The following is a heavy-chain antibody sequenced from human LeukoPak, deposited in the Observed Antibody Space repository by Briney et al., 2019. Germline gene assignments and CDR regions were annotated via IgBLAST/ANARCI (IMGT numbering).Heavy chain of an antibody. D-gene: IGHD3-3*01. CDR2: INPNSGGT. CDR1: GYTFTGYY. CDR3: ARDGITIFGVVIISFDY. J-gene: IGHJ4*02. Sequence: ASVKVSCKASGYTFTGYYMHWARQAPGQGLEWMGWINPNSGGTNYAQKFQGRVTMTRDTSVSTAYMELSRLRSDDTAVYYCARDGITIFGVVIISFDYWGQGTLVTVSS. V-gene: IGHV1-2*02.